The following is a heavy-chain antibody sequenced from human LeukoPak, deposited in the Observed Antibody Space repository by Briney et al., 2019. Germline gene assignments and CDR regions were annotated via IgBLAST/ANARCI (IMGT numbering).Heavy chain of an antibody. CDR1: GFTFSTYW. D-gene: IGHD2-2*01. Sequence: GGSLRLSCAASGFTFSTYWMSWVRQAPGKGLGWVANIKQDGSDKYYVDSVKGRFTISRDNAKNSLFLQMNSLRAEDTAVYYCARVRCSSNSCFPDYWGQGTLVTVSS. CDR2: IKQDGSDK. V-gene: IGHV3-7*01. CDR3: ARVRCSSNSCFPDY. J-gene: IGHJ4*02.